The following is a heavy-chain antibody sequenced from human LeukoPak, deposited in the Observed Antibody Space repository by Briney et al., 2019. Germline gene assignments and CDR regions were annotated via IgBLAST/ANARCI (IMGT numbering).Heavy chain of an antibody. CDR2: ISGSGGST. Sequence: GGSLRLSCAASGFTFRDYGMSWVRQAPGKGLEWVSAISGSGGSTYYADSVKGRFTISRDNSKNTLYLQMNSLRAEDTAVYYCAKNSRGCSSTSCYEGWFDPWGQGTLVTVSS. CDR1: GFTFRDYG. J-gene: IGHJ5*02. D-gene: IGHD2-2*01. V-gene: IGHV3-23*01. CDR3: AKNSRGCSSTSCYEGWFDP.